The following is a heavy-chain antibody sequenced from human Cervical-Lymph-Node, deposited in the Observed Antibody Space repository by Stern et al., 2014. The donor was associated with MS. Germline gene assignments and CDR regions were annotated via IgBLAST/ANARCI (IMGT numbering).Heavy chain of an antibody. Sequence: VQLVQSGGGVVQPGRSLRLSCAASGFTFSSYGMHWVRQAPGKGVEWVAVISNDASQKYYAKSVKGRFTISRDNSKNTLHLQMNSLATEDTGMYYCAKICSSSTSNGVDYWGQGTLGTVSS. CDR3: AKICSSSTSNGVDY. CDR2: ISNDASQK. V-gene: IGHV3-30*18. J-gene: IGHJ4*02. D-gene: IGHD6-13*01. CDR1: GFTFSSYG.